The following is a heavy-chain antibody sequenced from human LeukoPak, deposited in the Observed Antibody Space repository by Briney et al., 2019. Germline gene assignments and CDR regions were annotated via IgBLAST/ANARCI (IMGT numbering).Heavy chain of an antibody. J-gene: IGHJ5*02. CDR2: MNPNSGGT. CDR3: ARGYCSSTSCYDWFDP. Sequence: ASVKVSCKASGYTFTDYYIHWVRQAPGQGLEWMAWMNPNSGGTSYAQKFQGRVTMTRDTSISTAYMELSRLRSDDTAVYYCARGYCSSTSCYDWFDPWGQGTLVTVSS. D-gene: IGHD2-2*01. CDR1: GYTFTDYY. V-gene: IGHV1-2*02.